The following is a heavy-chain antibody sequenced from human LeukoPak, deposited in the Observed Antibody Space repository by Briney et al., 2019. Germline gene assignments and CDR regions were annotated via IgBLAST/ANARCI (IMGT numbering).Heavy chain of an antibody. V-gene: IGHV4-34*01. Sequence: SETLSLTCAVYGGSFSGYYGSWIRQPPGKGLEWIGEINHSGSTNYNPSLKSRVTISVDTSKNQFSLKLSSVTAADTAVYYCARGYGGWFDPWGQGTLVTVSS. D-gene: IGHD4-17*01. CDR1: GGSFSGYY. CDR3: ARGYGGWFDP. J-gene: IGHJ5*02. CDR2: INHSGST.